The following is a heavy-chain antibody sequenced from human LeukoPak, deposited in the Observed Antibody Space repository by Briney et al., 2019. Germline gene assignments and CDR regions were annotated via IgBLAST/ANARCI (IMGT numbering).Heavy chain of an antibody. D-gene: IGHD5-12*01. V-gene: IGHV3-48*03. CDR1: GFIFSSYE. Sequence: PGGSLRLSCAASGFIFSSYEMNWVRQAPGKGLEWVSYISSSGSTIYYADSVKGRFTISRDNAKNSLYLQMNSLRAEDTAVYYCARDGGYSGYDSLLGYWGQGTLVTVSS. CDR3: ARDGGYSGYDSLLGY. CDR2: ISSSGSTI. J-gene: IGHJ4*02.